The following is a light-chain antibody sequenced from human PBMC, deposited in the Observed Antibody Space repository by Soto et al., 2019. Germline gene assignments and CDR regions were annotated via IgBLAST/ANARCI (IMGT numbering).Light chain of an antibody. CDR1: SSDVGGYNY. Sequence: QSVLTQHRSVSGSPGQSVTISCTGTSSDVGGYNYVSWYQQHPGKAPKLMIYDVSKRPSGVPDRFSGSKSGNTASLTISGLQAEDEADYYCCSYAGSPYVFGTGTKLTVL. J-gene: IGLJ1*01. CDR3: CSYAGSPYV. CDR2: DVS. V-gene: IGLV2-11*01.